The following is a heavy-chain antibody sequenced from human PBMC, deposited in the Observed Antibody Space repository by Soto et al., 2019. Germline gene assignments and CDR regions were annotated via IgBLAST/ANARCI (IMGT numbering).Heavy chain of an antibody. D-gene: IGHD3-10*01. CDR3: ARDRRYYGSGSYTIKGDAFDI. Sequence: QVQLVQSGAEVKKPGASVKVSCKASGYTFTSYGISWVRQAPGQGIEWMGWISAYNGNTNYAQKLQGRVTMTTDTSTSTAYMELRSLRSDDTAVYYCARDRRYYGSGSYTIKGDAFDIWGQGTMVTVSS. CDR2: ISAYNGNT. V-gene: IGHV1-18*01. CDR1: GYTFTSYG. J-gene: IGHJ3*02.